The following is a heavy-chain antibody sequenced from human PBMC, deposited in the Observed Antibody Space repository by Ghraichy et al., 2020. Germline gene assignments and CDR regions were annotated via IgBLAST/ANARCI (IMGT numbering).Heavy chain of an antibody. CDR2: MNPNSGNT. J-gene: IGHJ6*02. V-gene: IGHV1-8*01. CDR1: GYTFTSYD. CDR3: ARLYYDFWSGYYMRFQYYYYGMDV. D-gene: IGHD3-3*01. Sequence: ASVKVSCKASGYTFTSYDINWVRQATGQGLEWMGWMNPNSGNTGYAQKFQGRVTMTRNTSISTAYMELSSLRSEDTAVYYCARLYYDFWSGYYMRFQYYYYGMDVWGQGTTVTVSS.